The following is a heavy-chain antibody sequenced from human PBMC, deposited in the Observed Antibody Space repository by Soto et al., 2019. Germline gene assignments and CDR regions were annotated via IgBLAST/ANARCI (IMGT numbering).Heavy chain of an antibody. D-gene: IGHD3-10*01. CDR1: AGSISSSSYY. V-gene: IGHV4-39*01. Sequence: QLQLQESGPGLVKPSETLSLTCTVSAGSISSSSYYWGWIRQPPGKGPEWIGSIYYSGSTYYNPSLKCLVTIYVDTSKNLLSLKLSSVTAADTAVYYCATLLFGDSQYWGQGTLVTVSS. J-gene: IGHJ4*02. CDR3: ATLLFGDSQY. CDR2: IYYSGST.